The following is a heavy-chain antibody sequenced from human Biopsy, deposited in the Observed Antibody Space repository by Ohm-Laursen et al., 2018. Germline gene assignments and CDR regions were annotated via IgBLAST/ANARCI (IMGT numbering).Heavy chain of an antibody. CDR2: IYAGATT. D-gene: IGHD2-15*01. CDR3: ARGSGSGFYFDQ. J-gene: IGHJ4*02. Sequence: SLRLSCAASKFTVRTNSMSWVRLAPGKGLEWVSVIYAGATTYYPDSVKGRFTISRDNSRNTVYLQMDSLRGEDTGVYFCARGSGSGFYFDQWGQGTLVTVSS. V-gene: IGHV3-66*01. CDR1: KFTVRTNS.